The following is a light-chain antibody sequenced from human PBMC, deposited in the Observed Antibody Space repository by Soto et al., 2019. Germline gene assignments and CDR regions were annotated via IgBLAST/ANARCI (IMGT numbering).Light chain of an antibody. V-gene: IGKV3-20*01. CDR3: QQYGNSPCT. Sequence: EIVLTQSPGTLSLSPGERATLSCRASQSVSSSYLAWYQQKPGQAPRLLIYGASSRATGIPDSFSGSGSGTDFTLTISRLAPEDFAVYYCQQYGNSPCTFGQGTKLEIK. J-gene: IGKJ2*02. CDR1: QSVSSSY. CDR2: GAS.